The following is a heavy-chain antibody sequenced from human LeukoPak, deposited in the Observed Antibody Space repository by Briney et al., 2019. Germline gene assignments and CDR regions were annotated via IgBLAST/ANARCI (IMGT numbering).Heavy chain of an antibody. V-gene: IGHV4-31*03. CDR1: GGSISSGGYY. D-gene: IGHD2-15*01. CDR3: ARGGRGKSGFDY. CDR2: IYYSGST. J-gene: IGHJ4*02. Sequence: SQTLSLTCTVSGGSISSGGYYWSWIRQHPGKGLEWIGYIYYSGSTYYNPSLKSRVTISVDTSKNQFSLKPSSVTAADTAVYYCARGGRGKSGFDYWGQGTLVTVYS.